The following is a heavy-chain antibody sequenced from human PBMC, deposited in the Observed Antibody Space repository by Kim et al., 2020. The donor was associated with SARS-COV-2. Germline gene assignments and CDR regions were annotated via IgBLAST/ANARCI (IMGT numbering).Heavy chain of an antibody. D-gene: IGHD3-3*01. V-gene: IGHV7-4-1*02. CDR1: GYSFTSYA. J-gene: IGHJ5*02. Sequence: ASVKVSCKASGYSFTSYAVNWVRQAPGQGLEWLGYINTNIGDPTYAQGFTGRFVFSLDTSVSTSYLQITSLKAEDTAMYYCARGRWYDFCSVPRWFDPWG. CDR2: INTNIGDP. CDR3: ARGRWYDFCSVPRWFDP.